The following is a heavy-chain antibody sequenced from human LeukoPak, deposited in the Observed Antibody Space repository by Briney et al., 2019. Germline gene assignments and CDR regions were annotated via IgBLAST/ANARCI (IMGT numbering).Heavy chain of an antibody. D-gene: IGHD6-25*01. V-gene: IGHV3-53*01. CDR3: ARGQSVAAPQDAFDI. Sequence: GGSLRLSCAASGFTVSSNYMSWVRQAPGKGLEWVSVIYSGGSTYYADSVKGRFTISRDNAKNSLYLQMNSLRAEDTALYYCARGQSVAAPQDAFDIWGQGTMVTVSS. CDR2: IYSGGST. CDR1: GFTVSSNY. J-gene: IGHJ3*02.